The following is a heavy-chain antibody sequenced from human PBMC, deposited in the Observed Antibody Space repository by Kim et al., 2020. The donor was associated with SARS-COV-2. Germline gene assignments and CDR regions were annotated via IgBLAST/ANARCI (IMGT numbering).Heavy chain of an antibody. D-gene: IGHD2-15*01. CDR3: AKGCSGGSCYSDTTYFDL. CDR1: GFTFRNYA. V-gene: IGHV3-23*01. CDR2: MSGSTGST. J-gene: IGHJ2*01. Sequence: GGSLRLSCAASGFTFRNYAMSWVRQAPGKGLEWVSAMSGSTGSTYYADSVKGRFTISRDNSKNTLFLQVNSLRAEDTAVYYCAKGCSGGSCYSDTTYFDLWGRGNLVTVSS.